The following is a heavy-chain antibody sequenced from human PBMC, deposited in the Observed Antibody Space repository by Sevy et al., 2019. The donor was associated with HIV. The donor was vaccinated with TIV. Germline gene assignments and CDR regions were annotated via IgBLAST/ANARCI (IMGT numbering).Heavy chain of an antibody. J-gene: IGHJ4*02. CDR3: AGFDDGVTMVRGVTRDFDY. Sequence: SETLSLTCTVSGGSISSGDYYWSWIRQPPGKGLEWIGYIYYSGSTYYNPSLKSRVTISVDTSKNQFSLKLSSVTAADTAVYYCAGFDDGVTMVRGVTRDFDYWGQGTLVTVSS. V-gene: IGHV4-30-4*01. D-gene: IGHD3-10*01. CDR1: GGSISSGDYY. CDR2: IYYSGST.